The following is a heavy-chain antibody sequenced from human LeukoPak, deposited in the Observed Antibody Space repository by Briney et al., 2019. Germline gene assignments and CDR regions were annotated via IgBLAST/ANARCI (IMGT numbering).Heavy chain of an antibody. V-gene: IGHV3-21*01. CDR1: GFTFSTYN. CDR3: ARIYSSSWYFPIDY. CDR2: ISSSSSYI. D-gene: IGHD6-13*01. Sequence: GGSLRLSCAASGFTFSTYNMNWVRQAPGKGLEWVSSISSSSSYIFYADSVKGRFTISRDNAKNSLYLQMNSLRAEDTAVYYCARIYSSSWYFPIDYWGQGTLVTVSS. J-gene: IGHJ4*02.